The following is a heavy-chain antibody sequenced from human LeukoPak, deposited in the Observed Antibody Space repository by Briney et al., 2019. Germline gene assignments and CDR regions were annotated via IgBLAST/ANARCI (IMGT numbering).Heavy chain of an antibody. CDR3: ARVLRARYSSSRRFDP. CDR2: INPNSGGT. J-gene: IGHJ5*02. Sequence: GPSVKVSCKASGYTFTGYYMHWVRQAPGQGLEWMGWINPNSGGTNYAQKFQGRVTMTRDTSISTAYMELSRLRSDDTAVYYCARVLRARYSSSRRFDPWGQGTLVTVSS. CDR1: GYTFTGYY. D-gene: IGHD6-13*01. V-gene: IGHV1-2*02.